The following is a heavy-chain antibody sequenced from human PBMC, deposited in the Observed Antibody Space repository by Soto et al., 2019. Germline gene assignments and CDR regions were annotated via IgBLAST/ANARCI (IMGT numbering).Heavy chain of an antibody. CDR3: ATGFCSSTSCNTTDYYYYGMDV. J-gene: IGHJ6*02. V-gene: IGHV3-23*01. D-gene: IGHD2-2*01. Sequence: GGSLRLSCAASGFTFSNYAMSWVRQAPGKGLEWVSAISSRGGSTYYADSVKGQFTISRDNSKNTLYLQMNSLRSDDTAVYYCATGFCSSTSCNTTDYYYYGMDVWVQGTTVTVSS. CDR2: ISSRGGST. CDR1: GFTFSNYA.